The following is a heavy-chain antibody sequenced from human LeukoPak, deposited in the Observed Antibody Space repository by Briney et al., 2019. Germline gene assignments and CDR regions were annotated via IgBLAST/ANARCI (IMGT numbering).Heavy chain of an antibody. D-gene: IGHD6-6*01. CDR2: INHSGST. CDR3: ARGLSKGGSSIAARPPGY. CDR1: GGSFSGYY. J-gene: IGHJ4*02. Sequence: SETLSLTCAVYGGSFSGYYWSWIRQPPGKGLEWIGEINHSGSTNYNPSLKGRVTISVDTSKNQFSLKLSSVTAADTAVYYCARGLSKGGSSIAARPPGYWGQGTLVTVSS. V-gene: IGHV4-34*01.